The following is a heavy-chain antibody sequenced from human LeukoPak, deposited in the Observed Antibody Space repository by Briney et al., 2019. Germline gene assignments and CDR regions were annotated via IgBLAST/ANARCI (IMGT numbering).Heavy chain of an antibody. J-gene: IGHJ4*02. D-gene: IGHD3-10*01. CDR1: DFAFSSYW. Sequence: GGSLRLSCAASDFAFSSYWMNWVRQAPGKGLEWVANINGDGRDTYYVGSVRGRFTISRDNADNSLYLQMHNLRGDDTAVYYCARGVSSAIDWWGQGTPVTVSS. V-gene: IGHV3-7*01. CDR2: INGDGRDT. CDR3: ARGVSSAIDW.